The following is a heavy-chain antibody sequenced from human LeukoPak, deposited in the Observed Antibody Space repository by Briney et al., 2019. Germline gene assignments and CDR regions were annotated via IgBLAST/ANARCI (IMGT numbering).Heavy chain of an antibody. CDR1: GFTFSSYD. V-gene: IGHV3-13*01. Sequence: GGSLRLSCAASGFTFSSYDMHWVRQATGKGLEWVSAIGTAGDTYYPGSVKGRFTISRENAKNSLYLQMNSLRAGGTAVYYCARGSYYYGSGSYSLDVWGQGTTVTVSS. CDR3: ARGSYYYGSGSYSLDV. J-gene: IGHJ6*02. CDR2: IGTAGDT. D-gene: IGHD3-10*01.